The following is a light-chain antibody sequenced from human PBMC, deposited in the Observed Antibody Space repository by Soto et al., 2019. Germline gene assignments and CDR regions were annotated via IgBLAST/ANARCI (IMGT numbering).Light chain of an antibody. V-gene: IGLV1-44*01. CDR1: SSNIGSNT. CDR2: SNN. J-gene: IGLJ3*02. Sequence: QAVVTQPPSASGTPGQRVTISCSGSSSNIGSNTVNWYQQLPGTAPKLLIYSNNQRPSGVPDRFSGSKSGTSASLAISGLQSEDEADYYCAAWDDSLNGHWVFGGGTKVTVL. CDR3: AAWDDSLNGHWV.